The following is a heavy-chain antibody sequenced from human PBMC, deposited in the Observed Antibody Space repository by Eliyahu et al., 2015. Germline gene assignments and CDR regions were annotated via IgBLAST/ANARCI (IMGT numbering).Heavy chain of an antibody. CDR1: GGSISSSNW. Sequence: QVQLQESGPGLVKPSGTLSLTCAVSGGSISSSNWWXWVRQAPGKGLEWIGEIYHSGSTNYNPSLKSRVTMSVDKSENQFSLKLSSVTAADTAVYYCARVYSSSSWFDYWGQGTLVTVSS. CDR2: IYHSGST. D-gene: IGHD6-6*01. V-gene: IGHV4-4*02. CDR3: ARVYSSSSWFDY. J-gene: IGHJ4*02.